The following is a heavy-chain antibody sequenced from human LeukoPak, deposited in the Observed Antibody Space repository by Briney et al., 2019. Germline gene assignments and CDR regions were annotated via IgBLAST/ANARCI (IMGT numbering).Heavy chain of an antibody. D-gene: IGHD3-16*02. CDR2: INHSGST. CDR1: GGSFSGYY. V-gene: IGHV4-34*01. CDR3: ARVVMSSFYFDY. J-gene: IGHJ4*02. Sequence: SETLSLTCAVYGGSFSGYYWSWIRQPPGKGLEWIGEINHSGSTNYNPSLKSRVTISVDTSKNQFSLKLSSVTAADTAVYYCARVVMSSFYFDYWGQGTLVTVSS.